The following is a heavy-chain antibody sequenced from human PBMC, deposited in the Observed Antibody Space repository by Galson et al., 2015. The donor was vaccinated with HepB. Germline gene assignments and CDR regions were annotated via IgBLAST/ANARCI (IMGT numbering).Heavy chain of an antibody. Sequence: SLRLSCAASGFTFSSYAMSWVRQAPGKGLEWVAAVSGHGTTTYYADSVKGRFTISRDSSKNTLYLQMNSLRAEDTAVYYCARSYGTSGYYQSDVNWFDPWGQGTLVTVSS. D-gene: IGHD3-22*01. J-gene: IGHJ5*02. V-gene: IGHV3-23*01. CDR1: GFTFSSYA. CDR2: VSGHGTTT. CDR3: ARSYGTSGYYQSDVNWFDP.